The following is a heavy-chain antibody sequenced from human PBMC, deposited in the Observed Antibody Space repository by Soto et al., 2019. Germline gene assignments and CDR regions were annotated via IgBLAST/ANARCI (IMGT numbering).Heavy chain of an antibody. J-gene: IGHJ4*02. CDR2: INHSGST. V-gene: IGHV4-34*01. CDR1: GGSFSGYY. D-gene: IGHD3-10*01. Sequence: SETLSLTYAVDGGSFSGYYWSWLRQPPGKGLEWIGEINHSGSTNYNPSLKSRVTISVDTSKDQFSLKLSSVTAADTAVDCCARGLAEEGSPPGTGQNYWGQGTLSPSPQ. CDR3: ARGLAEEGSPPGTGQNY.